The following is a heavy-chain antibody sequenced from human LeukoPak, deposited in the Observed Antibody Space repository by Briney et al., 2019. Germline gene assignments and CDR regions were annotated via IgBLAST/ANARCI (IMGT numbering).Heavy chain of an antibody. CDR3: ARLGEYSGPSVYFDY. V-gene: IGHV4-59*08. Sequence: PSETLSLTCTVSGGSISSYYWSWIRQPPGKGLEWIGYIYYSGSTNYNPSLKSRVTISVDTSKNQFSLKLSSVTAADTAVYYCARLGEYSGPSVYFDYWGQGTLVTVSS. J-gene: IGHJ4*02. D-gene: IGHD6-6*01. CDR2: IYYSGST. CDR1: GGSISSYY.